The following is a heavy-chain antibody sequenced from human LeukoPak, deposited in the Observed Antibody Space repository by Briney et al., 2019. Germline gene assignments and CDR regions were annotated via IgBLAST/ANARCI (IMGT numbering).Heavy chain of an antibody. V-gene: IGHV1-2*02. CDR3: ARAWGYGDYESDYYYYGMDV. D-gene: IGHD4-17*01. CDR2: INPNSGGT. J-gene: IGHJ6*02. Sequence: GASVKVSCKASGYTFTGYYMHWVRQAPGQGLEWMGWINPNSGGTNYAQKFQGRVTMTRDTSISTAYMELSRLRSDDTAVYYCARAWGYGDYESDYYYYGMDVWGQGTTVTVSS. CDR1: GYTFTGYY.